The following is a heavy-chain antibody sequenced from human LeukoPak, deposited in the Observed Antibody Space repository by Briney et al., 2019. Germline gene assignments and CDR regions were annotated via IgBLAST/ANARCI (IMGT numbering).Heavy chain of an antibody. D-gene: IGHD3-10*01. Sequence: GGSLRLSCAASGFTFSSYAMHWVRQAPGKGLEWVAVISCDGSNKYYADSVKGRFTISRDNSKNTLYLQMNSLRAEDTAVYYCARVAIYYYGSGSYHFDYWGQGTLVTVSS. CDR2: ISCDGSNK. CDR1: GFTFSSYA. V-gene: IGHV3-30-3*01. J-gene: IGHJ4*02. CDR3: ARVAIYYYGSGSYHFDY.